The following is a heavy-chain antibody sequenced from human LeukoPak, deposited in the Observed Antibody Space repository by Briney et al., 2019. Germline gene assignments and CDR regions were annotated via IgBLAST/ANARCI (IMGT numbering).Heavy chain of an antibody. CDR2: IYYSGST. CDR1: GGSISSYY. V-gene: IGHV4-59*01. CDR3: ARVYDFWSGYYTLNWFDP. Sequence: SETLSLTCTVSGGSISSYYWSWIRQPPVKGLEWIGYIYYSGSTNYNPSLKSRVTISVDTSKNQFSLKLSSVTAADTAVYYCARVYDFWSGYYTLNWFDPWGQGTLVTVSS. D-gene: IGHD3-3*01. J-gene: IGHJ5*02.